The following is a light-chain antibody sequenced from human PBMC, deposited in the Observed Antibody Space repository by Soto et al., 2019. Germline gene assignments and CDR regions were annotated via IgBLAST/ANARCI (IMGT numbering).Light chain of an antibody. CDR1: QTISSSF. CDR2: RAS. CDR3: HQFGSSPLDT. V-gene: IGKV3-20*01. Sequence: EIVLTQSPGTLSLSPGERATISCRASQTISSSFLAWYQQKPGQAPRLLIYRASIRAPGIPDRFSGSGSWTDFTLPISRLEPEDFAVYYCHQFGSSPLDTFGPGTKVEIK. J-gene: IGKJ3*01.